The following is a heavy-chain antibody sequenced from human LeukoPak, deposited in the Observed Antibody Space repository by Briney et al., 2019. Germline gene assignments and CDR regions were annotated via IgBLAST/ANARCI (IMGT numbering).Heavy chain of an antibody. Sequence: GGSLRLSCAASGFTFSNYAMSWVRQAPGKGLEWVAGISGTGGSTHYADSVKGRFTISRDNSKNTLYLQMNNLRAEDTAVYYCAKDRGSSWYHPFDYWGQGTLVTVSS. J-gene: IGHJ4*02. CDR2: ISGTGGST. CDR3: AKDRGSSWYHPFDY. CDR1: GFTFSNYA. V-gene: IGHV3-23*01. D-gene: IGHD6-13*01.